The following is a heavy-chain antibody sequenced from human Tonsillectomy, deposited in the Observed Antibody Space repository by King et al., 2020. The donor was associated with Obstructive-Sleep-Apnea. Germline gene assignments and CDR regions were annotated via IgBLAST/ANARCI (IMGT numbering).Heavy chain of an antibody. CDR1: GGSISNYY. Sequence: VQLQESGPGLVKPSETLSLTCTVSGGSISNYYWSWIRQPPGKGLEWIGYMYYSGNTNFNPSLKSRVTISADTSKIQISLRLSSVTAADTALYYCARHRGVEDSGDYGDYFDYWGQGPLVTVSS. D-gene: IGHD4-17*01. CDR2: MYYSGNT. V-gene: IGHV4-59*08. CDR3: ARHRGVEDSGDYGDYFDY. J-gene: IGHJ4*02.